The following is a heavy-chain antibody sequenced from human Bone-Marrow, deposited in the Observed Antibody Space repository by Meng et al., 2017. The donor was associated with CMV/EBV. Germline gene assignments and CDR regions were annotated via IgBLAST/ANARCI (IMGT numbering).Heavy chain of an antibody. V-gene: IGHV1-69*02. Sequence: SSVKVSCKASGGTFSSYTISWVRQAPGQGLEWMGRIIPILGIANYAQKFQGRVTITADKSTSTAYMELSSLRSEDTAVYYCAISSKPLQLWFSHFDYWGQGTLVTVSS. D-gene: IGHD5-18*01. CDR2: IIPILGIA. CDR1: GGTFSSYT. CDR3: AISSKPLQLWFSHFDY. J-gene: IGHJ4*02.